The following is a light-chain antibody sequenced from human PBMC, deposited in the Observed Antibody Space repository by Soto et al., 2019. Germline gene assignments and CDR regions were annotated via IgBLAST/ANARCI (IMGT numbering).Light chain of an antibody. Sequence: QYVLTQPASVSGSPGQSITISCTGTSSDVGGYKFVSWYQQHPGKAPKLMIYEVSNRPSGVSNRFSGSKSGNTASLTISGLQAEDEADYYCSSYTNSSTRVFGGGTQLTVL. CDR3: SSYTNSSTRV. J-gene: IGLJ3*02. V-gene: IGLV2-14*01. CDR1: SSDVGGYKF. CDR2: EVS.